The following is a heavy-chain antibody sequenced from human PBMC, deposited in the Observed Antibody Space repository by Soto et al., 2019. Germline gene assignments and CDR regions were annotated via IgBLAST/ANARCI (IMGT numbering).Heavy chain of an antibody. CDR3: AKSVVPAYYYYYGMDV. V-gene: IGHV3-30*18. CDR2: ISYDGSNK. CDR1: GFTFSSYS. J-gene: IGHJ6*02. Sequence: GGSLRLSCAASGFTFSSYSMNWVRQAPGKGLEWVAVISYDGSNKYYADSVKGRFTISRDNSKNTLYLQMNSLRAEDTAVYYCAKSVVPAYYYYYGMDVWGQGTTVTVSS. D-gene: IGHD2-2*01.